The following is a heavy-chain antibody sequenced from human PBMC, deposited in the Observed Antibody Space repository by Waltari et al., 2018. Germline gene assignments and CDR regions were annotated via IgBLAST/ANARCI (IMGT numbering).Heavy chain of an antibody. CDR3: ARYGSGSYYKGFDY. V-gene: IGHV1-3*01. J-gene: IGHJ4*02. CDR1: GYTFTSYA. D-gene: IGHD3-10*01. Sequence: QVQLVQSGAEVKKPGASVKVSCKASGYTFTSYAMHWVRHAPGQRLEWMGWINAGNGNTKYSQKFQGRVTITRDTSASTAYMELSSLRSGDTAVYYCARYGSGSYYKGFDYWGQGTLVTVSS. CDR2: INAGNGNT.